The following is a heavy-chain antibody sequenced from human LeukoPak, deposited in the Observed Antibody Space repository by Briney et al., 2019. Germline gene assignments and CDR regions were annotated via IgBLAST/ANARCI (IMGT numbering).Heavy chain of an antibody. CDR3: ARGGLEPVDY. D-gene: IGHD1-1*01. CDR2: IISTSSYI. V-gene: IGHV3-21*01. Sequence: GGSLRLSCAASGFTFSSYSMNWVRQAPGKGLEWVSSIISTSSYIYYADSVKGRFTISRDNAKNTLYLQMNSLRGDDTAVYYCARGGLEPVDYWGQGTLVTVSS. CDR1: GFTFSSYS. J-gene: IGHJ4*02.